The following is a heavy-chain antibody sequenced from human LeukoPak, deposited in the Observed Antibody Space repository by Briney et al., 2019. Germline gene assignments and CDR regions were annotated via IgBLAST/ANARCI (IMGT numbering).Heavy chain of an antibody. CDR3: ARVRGITIFGVVSYYFDY. V-gene: IGHV4-38-2*02. D-gene: IGHD3-3*01. CDR1: GYSISSGYY. J-gene: IGHJ4*02. CDR2: IYHSGST. Sequence: PSETLSLTCTVSGYSISSGYYWGWIRQPPGKGLEWIGSIYHSGSTYYNPSLKSRVTISVDTSKNQFSLKLSSVTAADTAVYYCARVRGITIFGVVSYYFDYWGQGTLVTVSS.